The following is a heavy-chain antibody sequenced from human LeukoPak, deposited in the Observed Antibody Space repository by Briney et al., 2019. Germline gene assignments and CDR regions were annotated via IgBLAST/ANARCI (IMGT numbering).Heavy chain of an antibody. CDR1: SGSISSGDYY. V-gene: IGHV4-30-4*01. CDR2: IYYSGST. J-gene: IGHJ4*02. D-gene: IGHD2-21*02. Sequence: PSQTLSLTCTVSSGSISSGDYYWSWIRQPPGKGLEWIGYIYYSGSTYYNPSLKSRVTISVDTSKNQFSLKLSSVTAADTAVYYCATRAYCGGDCYQDFDYWGQGTLVTVSS. CDR3: ATRAYCGGDCYQDFDY.